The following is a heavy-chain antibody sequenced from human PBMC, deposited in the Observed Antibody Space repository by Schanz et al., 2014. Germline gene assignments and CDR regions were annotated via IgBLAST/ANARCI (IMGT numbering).Heavy chain of an antibody. CDR2: ILGLASTT. Sequence: EVQLLESGGGLVQPGGSLRLSCAASGFTFSTSAMSWVRQVPGKGLEWVSAILGLASTTYYADSVKGRFTISRGNSKNTLYLQMNSLRPEDTAVYYCAKYRGYYRVSGSYRELEYWGQGTLVTVSS. J-gene: IGHJ4*02. V-gene: IGHV3-23*01. D-gene: IGHD3-10*01. CDR3: AKYRGYYRVSGSYRELEY. CDR1: GFTFSTSA.